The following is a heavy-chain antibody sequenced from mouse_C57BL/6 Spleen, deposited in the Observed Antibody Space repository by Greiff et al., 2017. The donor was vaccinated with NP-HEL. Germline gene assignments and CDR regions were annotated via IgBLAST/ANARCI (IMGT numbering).Heavy chain of an antibody. CDR1: GYTFTSYD. CDR3: ARFGSSYWYFDV. Sequence: QVQLQQSGPELVKPGASVKLSCKASGYTFTSYDINWVKQRPGQGLEWIGLIYPRDGSTKYNEKFKGKATLTVDTSSSTAYMELHSLTSEDSAVYFCARFGSSYWYFDVWGTGTTVTVSS. V-gene: IGHV1-85*01. CDR2: IYPRDGST. D-gene: IGHD1-1*01. J-gene: IGHJ1*03.